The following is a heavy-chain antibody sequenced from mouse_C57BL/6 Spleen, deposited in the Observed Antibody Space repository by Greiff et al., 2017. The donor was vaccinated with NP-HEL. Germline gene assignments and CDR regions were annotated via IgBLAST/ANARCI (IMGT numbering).Heavy chain of an antibody. CDR1: GYTFTSYW. CDR2: IYPGNSDT. J-gene: IGHJ4*01. CDR3: TLGGSDAMDY. D-gene: IGHD1-1*01. V-gene: IGHV1-5*01. Sequence: EVQLQQSGTVLARPGASVTMSCKTSGYTFTSYWMHWVKQRPGQGLEWLGAIYPGNSDTSYNQKFKGMAKLTAVTSASTAYMELSSLTNDDSAVYYCTLGGSDAMDYWGQGTSVTVSS.